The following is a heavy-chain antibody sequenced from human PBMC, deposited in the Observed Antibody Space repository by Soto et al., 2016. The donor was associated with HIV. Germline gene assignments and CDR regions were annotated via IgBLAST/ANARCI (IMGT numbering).Heavy chain of an antibody. D-gene: IGHD3-9*01. Sequence: QVQLVESGGGLVKPGGSLRLSCAASGFTFSDYYMTWIRQAPGKGLEWVSYISGSTTYTKYADSVKGRFTISRDNAKNSVYLQINSLRAEDTAVYYCAREDTNYDILTGYPYHYYGMDVWGQG. CDR3: AREDTNYDILTGYPYHYYGMDV. J-gene: IGHJ6*02. CDR1: GFTFSDYY. V-gene: IGHV3-11*05. CDR2: ISGSTTYT.